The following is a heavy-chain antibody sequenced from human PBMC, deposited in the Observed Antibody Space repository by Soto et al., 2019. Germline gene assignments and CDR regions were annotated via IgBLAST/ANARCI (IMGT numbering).Heavy chain of an antibody. CDR2: ISSSGSTI. J-gene: IGHJ5*02. Sequence: PGGSLRLSCAASGFTFSSYEMNWVRQAPGKGLEWVSYISSSGSTIYYADSVKGRFTISRDNAKNSLYLQMNSLRAEDTAVYYCARDYYDSSGYYLNWFDPWGQGTLVTISS. V-gene: IGHV3-48*03. CDR3: ARDYYDSSGYYLNWFDP. CDR1: GFTFSSYE. D-gene: IGHD3-22*01.